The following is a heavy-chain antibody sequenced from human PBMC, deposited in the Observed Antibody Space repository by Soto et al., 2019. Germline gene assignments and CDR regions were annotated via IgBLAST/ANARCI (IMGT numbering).Heavy chain of an antibody. J-gene: IGHJ2*01. CDR3: AKDKQKLVTVDYWYFDL. CDR1: GFTFSSYG. V-gene: IGHV3-30*18. CDR2: ISYDGSNK. D-gene: IGHD6-13*01. Sequence: QVQLVESGGGVVQPGRSLRLSCAASGFTFSSYGMHWVRQAPGKGLEWVAVISYDGSNKYYADSVKRRFTISRDNSKNTLYLQMNSLRAEDTAVYYCAKDKQKLVTVDYWYFDLWGRGTLVTVSS.